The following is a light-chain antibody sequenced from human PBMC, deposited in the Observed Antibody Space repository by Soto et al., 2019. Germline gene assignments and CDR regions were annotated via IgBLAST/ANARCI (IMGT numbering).Light chain of an antibody. CDR1: SSDIGGYNF. Sequence: SVLAQPASVYGTPGHSIAISCTRKSSDIGGYNFASWLRQHPGKAPKLMIYEVNERPSGVSNRFSGYKSGNTASLTISGLQAEDEADYYCSSYTSSNTHVFGTGTKVTVL. V-gene: IGLV2-14*01. CDR3: SSYTSSNTHV. J-gene: IGLJ1*01. CDR2: EVN.